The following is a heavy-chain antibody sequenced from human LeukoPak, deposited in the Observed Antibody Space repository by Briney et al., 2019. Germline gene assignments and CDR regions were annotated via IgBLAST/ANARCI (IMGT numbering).Heavy chain of an antibody. D-gene: IGHD1/OR15-1a*01. Sequence: LSETLSLTCIVSGGSITSRSYCWGWIRQPPGKGLEWIGSMCDSGNTYYNPPLKSRVTISEDTSKSPFSLIMISVTAADTAVYFCARHLHDGAWNIDFWGQGTLVTVSS. J-gene: IGHJ4*02. CDR3: ARHLHDGAWNIDF. V-gene: IGHV4-39*01. CDR2: MCDSGNT. CDR1: GGSITSRSYC.